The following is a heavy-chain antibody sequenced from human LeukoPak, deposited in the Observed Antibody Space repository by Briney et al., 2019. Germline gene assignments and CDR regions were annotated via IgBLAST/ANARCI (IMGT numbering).Heavy chain of an antibody. D-gene: IGHD3-22*01. V-gene: IGHV4-4*07. CDR2: IYTSGST. CDR3: ARPTMIVVADSLDDAFDI. Sequence: SETLSLTCTVSGGSISSYYWSWIRQPAGKGLEWIGRIYTSGSTNYNPSLKSRVTMSVDTSKNQFFLKLSPVTAADTAVYYCARPTMIVVADSLDDAFDIWGHGTMVTVSS. J-gene: IGHJ3*02. CDR1: GGSISSYY.